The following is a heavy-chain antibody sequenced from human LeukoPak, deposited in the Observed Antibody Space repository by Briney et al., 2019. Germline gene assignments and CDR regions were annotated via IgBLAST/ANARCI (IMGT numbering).Heavy chain of an antibody. CDR3: ARDESGSTYGDNYYYYGMDV. J-gene: IGHJ6*02. Sequence: ASVKVSCKASGYTFTSYYMHWVRQAPGQGLEWMGIINPSGGSTSYAQKFQGRVTMTRDTSTSTVYMELSSLRSEDTAVYYCARDESGSTYGDNYYYYGMDVWGQGTTVTVSS. D-gene: IGHD1-26*01. CDR2: INPSGGST. V-gene: IGHV1-46*01. CDR1: GYTFTSYY.